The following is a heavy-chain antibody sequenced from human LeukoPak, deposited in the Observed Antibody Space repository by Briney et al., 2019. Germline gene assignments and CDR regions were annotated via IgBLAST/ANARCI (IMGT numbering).Heavy chain of an antibody. V-gene: IGHV1-24*01. D-gene: IGHD1-7*01. Sequence: ASVKVSCKVSGYSLTESSMHWVRQAPGKGLEWMGGFDPEDGETIYAQKFQGRVTMTEDISTDTAYMELSSLRSEDTAIYFCATEHWNYLFDYWGQGTLVTVSS. CDR2: FDPEDGET. CDR3: ATEHWNYLFDY. CDR1: GYSLTESS. J-gene: IGHJ4*02.